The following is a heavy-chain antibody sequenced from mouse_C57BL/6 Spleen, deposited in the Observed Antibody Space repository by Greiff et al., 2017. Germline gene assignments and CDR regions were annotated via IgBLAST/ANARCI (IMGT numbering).Heavy chain of an antibody. Sequence: QVQLQQSGPELVKPGASVTISCKASGYAFSSSWMNWVKQRPGKGLEWIGRLYPGDGDTNYNGKFKGKATLTADKSSSTAYMQRSSLTSEDSAVYVGASSGDSNTRGGYFDVWGTGTTVTVSS. V-gene: IGHV1-82*01. CDR1: GYAFSSSW. CDR2: LYPGDGDT. J-gene: IGHJ1*03. D-gene: IGHD2-5*01. CDR3: ASSGDSNTRGGYFDV.